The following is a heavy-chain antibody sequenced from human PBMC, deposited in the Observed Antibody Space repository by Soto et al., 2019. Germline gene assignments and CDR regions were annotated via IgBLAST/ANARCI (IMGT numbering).Heavy chain of an antibody. CDR1: GFTFSNAW. Sequence: PGGSLRLSCAASGFTFSNAWMSWVRQAPGKGLEWVGRIKSKTDGGTTDYAAPVKGRFTISRDDSKNTLYLQMNSLKTEDTAVYYCTTDGVNYGYYYYYYMDVWGKGTTVTVSS. D-gene: IGHD4-17*01. J-gene: IGHJ6*03. V-gene: IGHV3-15*01. CDR2: IKSKTDGGTT. CDR3: TTDGVNYGYYYYYYMDV.